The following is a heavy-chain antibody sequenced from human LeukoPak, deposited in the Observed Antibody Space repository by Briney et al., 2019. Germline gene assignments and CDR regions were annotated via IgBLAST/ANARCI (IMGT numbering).Heavy chain of an antibody. Sequence: GGSLRLSCAASGFTFSSYAMNWVRQAPGKGLEWVSSVTSTGTYIYYADLVEGRFTISRDNAKNSLSLQMNSLRAEDTAVYYCARGVGNFTYYIDFWGQGTLVTVSS. J-gene: IGHJ4*02. D-gene: IGHD3-16*01. CDR2: VTSTGTYI. CDR3: ARGVGNFTYYIDF. V-gene: IGHV3-21*01. CDR1: GFTFSSYA.